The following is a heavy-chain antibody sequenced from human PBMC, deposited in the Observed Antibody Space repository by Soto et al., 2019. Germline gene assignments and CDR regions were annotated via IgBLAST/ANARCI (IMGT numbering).Heavy chain of an antibody. V-gene: IGHV1-69*13. CDR1: GGTFSSYA. D-gene: IGHD3-22*01. CDR2: IIPIFGTA. CDR3: ARAHTYYYDSSGTRGAFDI. J-gene: IGHJ3*02. Sequence: GASVKVSCKASGGTFSSYAISWVRQAPGQGLEWMGGIIPIFGTANYAQKFQGRVTITADESTSTAYMELSSLRSEDTAVYYCARAHTYYYDSSGTRGAFDIWGQGTMVTVSS.